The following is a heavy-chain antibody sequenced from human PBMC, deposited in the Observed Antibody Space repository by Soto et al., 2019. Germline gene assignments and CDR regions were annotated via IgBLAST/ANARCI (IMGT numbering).Heavy chain of an antibody. D-gene: IGHD3-22*01. CDR1: GGSVSSGSYY. J-gene: IGHJ4*02. V-gene: IGHV4-61*01. CDR3: ARASGGGPYYDSSGYLSICFDY. Sequence: SETLSLTCTVSGGSVSSGSYYWSWIRQPPGKGLEWIGYIYYSGSTNYNPSLKSRVTISVDTSKNQFSLKLSSVTAADTAVYYCARASGGGPYYDSSGYLSICFDYWGQGTLVTVSS. CDR2: IYYSGST.